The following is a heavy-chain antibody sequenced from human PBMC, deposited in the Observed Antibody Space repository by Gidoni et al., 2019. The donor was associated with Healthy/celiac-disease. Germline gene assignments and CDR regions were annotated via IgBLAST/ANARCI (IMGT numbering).Heavy chain of an antibody. CDR3: ARCGGDCYPHWYFDL. J-gene: IGHJ2*01. CDR2: IIPIFGTA. V-gene: IGHV1-69*01. D-gene: IGHD2-21*02. CDR1: GGSFSSYA. Sequence: QVQLVQSGAEVKKPGSSVKVSCKASGGSFSSYAISWVRQAPGQGLEWMGGIIPIFGTANYAQKFQGRVTITADESTSTAYMELSSLRSEDTAVYYCARCGGDCYPHWYFDLWGRGTLVTVSS.